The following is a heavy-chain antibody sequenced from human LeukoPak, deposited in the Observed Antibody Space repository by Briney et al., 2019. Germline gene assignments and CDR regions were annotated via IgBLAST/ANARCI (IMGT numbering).Heavy chain of an antibody. J-gene: IGHJ4*02. V-gene: IGHV1-18*01. Sequence: ASVKVSCKASGSTFTSYGISWVRQAPGQGLEWMGWISAYNGNTNYAQKLQGRVTMTTDTSTSTAYMELRSLRSDDTAVYYCARARQQLVGEGRDYFDYWGQGTLVTVSS. CDR3: ARARQQLVGEGRDYFDY. CDR2: ISAYNGNT. CDR1: GSTFTSYG. D-gene: IGHD6-13*01.